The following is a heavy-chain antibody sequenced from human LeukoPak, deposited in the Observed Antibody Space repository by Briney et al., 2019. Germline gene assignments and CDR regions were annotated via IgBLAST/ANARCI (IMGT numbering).Heavy chain of an antibody. CDR1: GGSISSSSYY. V-gene: IGHV4-39*07. J-gene: IGHJ4*02. CDR3: ARDIYGDSDY. D-gene: IGHD4-17*01. CDR2: IYYSGST. Sequence: PSETLSLTCTVSGGSISSSSYYWGWIRQPPGKGLEWIGSIYYSGSTYYNPSLKSRVTISVDTSKNQFSLKLSSVTAADTAVYYCARDIYGDSDYWGQGTLVTVSS.